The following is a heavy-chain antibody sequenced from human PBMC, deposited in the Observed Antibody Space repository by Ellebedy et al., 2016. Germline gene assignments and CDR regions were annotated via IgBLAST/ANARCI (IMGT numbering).Heavy chain of an antibody. CDR3: ARGRGLGC. CDR1: GFTINPYS. CDR2: IKRDGDDE. V-gene: IGHV3-7*03. Sequence: GGSLRLSCAASGFTINPYSMTWVRQAPGKGLEWVATIKRDGDDEYYVDSVKGRFSISRDNAKSSLYLQMNSLRAEDTAVYYCARGRGLGCWGQGTLVSVSS. J-gene: IGHJ4*02.